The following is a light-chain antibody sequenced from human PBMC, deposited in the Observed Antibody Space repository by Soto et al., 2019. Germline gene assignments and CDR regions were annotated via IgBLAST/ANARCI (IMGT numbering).Light chain of an antibody. J-gene: IGKJ1*01. Sequence: DIQMTQSPSTLSASVGDRVTITCRASQSISSWLAWYQQKPGKAPKLLIYDASSLESGVPSRFNGSGSGTDFTLTISSLQPDVFAIYYCKKYNSYGTFGKGTKVNIK. CDR2: DAS. CDR1: QSISSW. CDR3: KKYNSYGT. V-gene: IGKV1-5*01.